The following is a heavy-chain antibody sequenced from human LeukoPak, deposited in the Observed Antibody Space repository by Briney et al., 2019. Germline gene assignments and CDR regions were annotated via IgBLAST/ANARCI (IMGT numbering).Heavy chain of an antibody. CDR1: GGSFSGYY. D-gene: IGHD3-3*01. Sequence: PSETLSLTCAVYGGSFSGYYWSWIRQPPGKGLEWIGEINHSGSTNYNPSLKRRVTMSVDTSKDQFSLKLSSVTAADTAVYYCARGANYDFWSGYYNTPPFDYWGQGTLVTVSS. CDR3: ARGANYDFWSGYYNTPPFDY. V-gene: IGHV4-34*01. J-gene: IGHJ4*02. CDR2: INHSGST.